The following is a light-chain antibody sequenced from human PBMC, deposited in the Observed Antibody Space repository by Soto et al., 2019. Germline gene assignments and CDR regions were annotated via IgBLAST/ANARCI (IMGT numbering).Light chain of an antibody. J-gene: IGKJ1*01. CDR2: DAS. Sequence: DIQMTQSPSTLSASVGDRVTITCRASQSISDSLAWYQQKPGKAPYLLISDASSLERGVPSRFSGSGSGTEVTLTISSMQPDDFATYYCQQYNGYSRTFGQGTKVEIK. CDR1: QSISDS. CDR3: QQYNGYSRT. V-gene: IGKV1-5*01.